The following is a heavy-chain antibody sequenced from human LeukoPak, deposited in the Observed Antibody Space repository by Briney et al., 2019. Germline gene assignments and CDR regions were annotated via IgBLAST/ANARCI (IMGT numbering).Heavy chain of an antibody. CDR2: IHTSGST. CDR3: ARDRYYDFWSGYLGAFDI. J-gene: IGHJ3*02. V-gene: IGHV4-4*07. Sequence: SETLSLTCTVSGGSISSYYWSWIRQPAGKGLEWIGRIHTSGSTNYNPSLKSRVTMSVDTSKNQFSLKLSSVTAADTAVYYCARDRYYDFWSGYLGAFDIWGQGTMVTVSS. D-gene: IGHD3-3*01. CDR1: GGSISSYY.